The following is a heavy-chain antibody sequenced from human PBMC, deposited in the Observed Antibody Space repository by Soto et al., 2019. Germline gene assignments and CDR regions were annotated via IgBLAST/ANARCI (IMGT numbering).Heavy chain of an antibody. CDR1: GFTFSDNL. D-gene: IGHD6-6*01. V-gene: IGHV1-3*01. Sequence: QVQLVQYGAELKKPGASVNISFTASGFTFSDNLINLVRQVTVKGIEWIGWLNPDTGNTRYSETLKGRVTISRPTPARLVYWEQSGLENEDTDLYFCARDIKSVVPKANDAFNVVGQGTMITVSS. CDR2: LNPDTGNT. CDR3: ARDIKSVVPKANDAFNV. J-gene: IGHJ3*01.